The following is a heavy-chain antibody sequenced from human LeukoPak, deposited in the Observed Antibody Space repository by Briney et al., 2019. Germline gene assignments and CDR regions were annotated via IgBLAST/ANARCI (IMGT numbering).Heavy chain of an antibody. J-gene: IGHJ5*02. CDR2: INPSGGST. D-gene: IGHD2-2*01. CDR3: ARDRTTGIVVVPAAMSEFDP. CDR1: GYTFTSYY. V-gene: IGHV1-46*01. Sequence: ASVKVSCKASGYTFTSYYMHWLRQAPGQGLEWMGIINPSGGSTSYAQKFQGRVTMTRDTSTSTVYMELSSLRSEDTAVYYCARDRTTGIVVVPAAMSEFDPWGQGTLVTVSS.